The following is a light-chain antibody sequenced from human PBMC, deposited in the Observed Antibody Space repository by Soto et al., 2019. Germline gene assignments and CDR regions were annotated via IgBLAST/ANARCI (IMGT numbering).Light chain of an antibody. CDR3: QQYNTYSPT. J-gene: IGKJ1*01. Sequence: IQMTQSPSTLSAFVGDRVTITCRASQSISGWLAWYQQKPGKAPHLLIYKASSLESGVPSRFSGSGSGTEFTLTISSLQPDDFATYYCQQYNTYSPTFGQGTKVDIK. CDR1: QSISGW. CDR2: KAS. V-gene: IGKV1-5*03.